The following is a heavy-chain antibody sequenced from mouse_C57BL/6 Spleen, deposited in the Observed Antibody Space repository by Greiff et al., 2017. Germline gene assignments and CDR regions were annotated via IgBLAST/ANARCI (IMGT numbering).Heavy chain of an antibody. CDR3: ARRNDYDERTWFAY. CDR2: ISSGGSYT. J-gene: IGHJ3*01. Sequence: EVMLVESGGDLVKPGGSLKLSCAASGFTFSSYGMSWVRQTPDKRLEWVATISSGGSYTYYPDSVKGRFTISRDNAKNTLYLQMSSLKSEDTAMYYCARRNDYDERTWFAYWGQGTLVTVSA. CDR1: GFTFSSYG. D-gene: IGHD2-4*01. V-gene: IGHV5-6*02.